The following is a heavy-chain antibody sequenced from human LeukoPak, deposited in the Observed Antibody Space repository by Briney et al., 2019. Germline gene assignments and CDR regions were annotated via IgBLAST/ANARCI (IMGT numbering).Heavy chain of an antibody. CDR2: IYTSGST. D-gene: IGHD3-22*01. V-gene: IGHV4-4*07. J-gene: IGHJ4*02. CDR3: ARLYYYDSSGYYWGTFDY. CDR1: GDSISNYY. Sequence: PSETLSLTCSVSGDSISNYYWNWIRQPAVKGLEWIGRIYTSGSTKYNPSLKSRVTMSVDTSKNQFSLKLSSVTAADTAIYYCARLYYYDSSGYYWGTFDYWGQGTLVTVSS.